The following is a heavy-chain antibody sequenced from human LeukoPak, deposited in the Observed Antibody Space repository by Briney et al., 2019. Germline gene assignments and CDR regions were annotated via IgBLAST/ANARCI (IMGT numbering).Heavy chain of an antibody. V-gene: IGHV1-2*02. CDR1: GYTFTGYY. CDR2: INPNSGGT. D-gene: IGHD6-19*01. CDR3: ARVSGRTSGWYSGWFDP. Sequence: GASVKVSCKASGYTFTGYYMHWVRQAPGQGLEWMGWINPNSGGTNYAQKFQGRVTMTRDTSISTAYMELSRLRSDDTAVYYCARVSGRTSGWYSGWFDPWGQGTLVTVSS. J-gene: IGHJ5*02.